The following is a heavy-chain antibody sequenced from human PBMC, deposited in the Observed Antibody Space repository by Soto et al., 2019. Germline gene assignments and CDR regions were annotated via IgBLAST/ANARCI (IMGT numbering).Heavy chain of an antibody. CDR1: GFTFSTFG. CDR3: AKALQAYGDYDYYCYGLDV. D-gene: IGHD4-17*01. V-gene: IGHV3-30*18. Sequence: QLVESGGGVVPPGASLRLSCAASGFTFSTFGMHWVRQTPGKGLEWVAVISYDGNNKVYADSVKGRFTISRENLRNTVDLVMNNLKVDHPFVYSCAKALQAYGDYDYYCYGLDVWAQGPPGSVSS. J-gene: IGHJ6*02. CDR2: ISYDGNNK.